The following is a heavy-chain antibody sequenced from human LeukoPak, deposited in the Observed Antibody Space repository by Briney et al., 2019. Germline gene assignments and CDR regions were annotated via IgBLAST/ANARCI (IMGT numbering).Heavy chain of an antibody. Sequence: SETLSLTCTVSGGSLSSYYWSWIRQPPGKGLEWIGYIYYSGSTNYNPSLKSRVTISVDTSKNQFSLKLSSVTAADTAVYYCARVNLQQQLVADYWGQGTLVTVSS. J-gene: IGHJ4*02. CDR1: GGSLSSYY. CDR3: ARVNLQQQLVADY. D-gene: IGHD6-13*01. V-gene: IGHV4-59*01. CDR2: IYYSGST.